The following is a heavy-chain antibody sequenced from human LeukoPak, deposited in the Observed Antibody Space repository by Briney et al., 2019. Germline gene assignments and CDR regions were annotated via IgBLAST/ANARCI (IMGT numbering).Heavy chain of an antibody. CDR3: AREKWPVVIAIGEFDY. Sequence: ASVKVSCKASGYTFTSYYMHLVRQAPGQGLEWMGIINPSGGSTSYAQKFQGRVTMTRDTSTSTVYMELSSLRSEDTAVYYCAREKWPVVIAIGEFDYWGQGTLVTVSS. D-gene: IGHD2-21*01. J-gene: IGHJ4*02. CDR2: INPSGGST. V-gene: IGHV1-46*03. CDR1: GYTFTSYY.